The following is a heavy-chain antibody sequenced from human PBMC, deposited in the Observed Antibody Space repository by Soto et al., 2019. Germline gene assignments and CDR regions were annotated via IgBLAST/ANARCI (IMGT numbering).Heavy chain of an antibody. Sequence: GGSLRLSCAASGFSFSTSGMHWVRQAPGKGLEWVAVIWYDGSNRYYADSVKGRFTISRDNPKNTLYVQMDSLRAEDTAVYYCARGVGNYYYYMEVWGKGTTVTVSS. V-gene: IGHV3-33*01. CDR1: GFSFSTSG. D-gene: IGHD7-27*01. CDR2: IWYDGSNR. J-gene: IGHJ6*03. CDR3: ARGVGNYYYYMEV.